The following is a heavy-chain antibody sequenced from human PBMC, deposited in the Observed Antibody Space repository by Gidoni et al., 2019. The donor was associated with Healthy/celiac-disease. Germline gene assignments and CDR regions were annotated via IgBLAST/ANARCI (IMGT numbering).Heavy chain of an antibody. J-gene: IGHJ4*02. CDR3: ARDHRAAAGSTFDY. V-gene: IGHV3-48*03. Sequence: EVQLVESGGGLVQPGGSLRLSCAAAGFTFSSYEMNWVRQAPGKGLEWVSYISSSGSTIYYADSVKVRFTISRDNAKNSLYLQMNRLRAEDTAVYYCARDHRAAAGSTFDYWGQGTLVTVSS. D-gene: IGHD6-13*01. CDR1: GFTFSSYE. CDR2: ISSSGSTI.